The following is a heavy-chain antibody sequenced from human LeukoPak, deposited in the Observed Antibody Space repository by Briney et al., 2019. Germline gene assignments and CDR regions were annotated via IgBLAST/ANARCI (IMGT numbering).Heavy chain of an antibody. V-gene: IGHV4-39*07. D-gene: IGHD6-13*01. Sequence: SETLSLTCTVSGGSISSSSNFWGWIRQPPGKGLEWIGSISYSGSTYYNPSLKSRVTISVDTSKNQFSLKLSSVTAADTAVYYCALGYSSTWLYFEDWGQGTLVTVSS. J-gene: IGHJ4*02. CDR1: GGSISSSSNF. CDR2: ISYSGST. CDR3: ALGYSSTWLYFED.